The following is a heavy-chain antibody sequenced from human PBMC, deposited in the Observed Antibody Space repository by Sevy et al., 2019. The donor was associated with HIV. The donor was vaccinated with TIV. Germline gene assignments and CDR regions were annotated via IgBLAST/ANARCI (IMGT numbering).Heavy chain of an antibody. D-gene: IGHD1-7*01. J-gene: IGHJ5*02. CDR3: ARYNCNYDRDWFDP. Sequence: ASVKVSCKASGYTFTSYGISWVRQAPGQGLEWMGWISAYNGNTNYAQKLQGRVTMTTDTSTSTAYMELRSLRSDDTAVYYCARYNCNYDRDWFDPWGQGTLVTVSS. V-gene: IGHV1-18*01. CDR1: GYTFTSYG. CDR2: ISAYNGNT.